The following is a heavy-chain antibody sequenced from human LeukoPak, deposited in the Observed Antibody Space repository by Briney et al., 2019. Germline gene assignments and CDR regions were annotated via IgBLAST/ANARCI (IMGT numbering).Heavy chain of an antibody. CDR2: ISGSGGST. Sequence: GGSLRLSCAASGFTFSNYAMSWVRQAPGKGLEWVSAISGSGGSTYYADSVKGRFTISRDNSKNTLYLQMNSLRAEDTAVYYCAKSGDCSSTSCYPHNWFDPWGQGTLVTVSS. J-gene: IGHJ5*02. D-gene: IGHD2-2*01. CDR1: GFTFSNYA. CDR3: AKSGDCSSTSCYPHNWFDP. V-gene: IGHV3-23*01.